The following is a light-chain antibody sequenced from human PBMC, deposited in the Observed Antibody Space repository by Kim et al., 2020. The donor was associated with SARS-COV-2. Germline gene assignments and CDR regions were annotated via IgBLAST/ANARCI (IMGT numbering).Light chain of an antibody. CDR3: QAWNSSTAV. Sequence: SVSPGQTPSLTGSGEKLGDKYACWYQQKPGRSPVLVIYQDSKRPSGIPERFSGSNSGNTATLTISGTQAMDEADYYCQAWNSSTAVFGRGTQLTVL. CDR1: KLGDKY. CDR2: QDS. V-gene: IGLV3-1*01. J-gene: IGLJ2*01.